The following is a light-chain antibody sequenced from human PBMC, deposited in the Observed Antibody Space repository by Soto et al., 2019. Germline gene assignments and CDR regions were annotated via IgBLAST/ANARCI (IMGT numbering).Light chain of an antibody. CDR1: QSISSW. CDR2: DAS. Sequence: DIQMTQSPSSLSASVGDRVTITCRASQSISSWLAWYQQTPGKAPKLXIYDASSLESGVPSMFSGSGAGTEFTLTISSLQPDDFATYYCQQYNSYSRTFGQGTKVDIK. CDR3: QQYNSYSRT. J-gene: IGKJ1*01. V-gene: IGKV1-5*01.